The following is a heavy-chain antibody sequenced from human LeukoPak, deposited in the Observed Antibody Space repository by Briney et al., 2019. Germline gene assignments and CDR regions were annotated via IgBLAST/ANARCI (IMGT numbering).Heavy chain of an antibody. CDR3: AGQWLRLGPIDY. J-gene: IGHJ4*02. CDR1: GFTFSTSS. V-gene: IGHV3-23*01. Sequence: GGSLRLSCAASGFTFSTSSMSWVRQAPGKGLEWLSSISGNGDNTYYADSVKGRFTISRDNSKDTLYLQMNSLRVDDTAVYYCAGQWLRLGPIDYWGQGTLVSVSS. CDR2: ISGNGDNT. D-gene: IGHD5-12*01.